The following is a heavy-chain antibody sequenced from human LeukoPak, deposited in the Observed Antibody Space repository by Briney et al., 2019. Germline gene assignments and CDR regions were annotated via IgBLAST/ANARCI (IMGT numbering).Heavy chain of an antibody. CDR1: GFTSTSYA. D-gene: IGHD2-21*02. J-gene: IGHJ4*02. Sequence: LGGCLRLSCVPSGFTSTSYATSWVRQAPREGLEWVSAISGSGGSTYYADSVKGRFTISRDNSKNTLYLQMNSLRAEDTAVYYCARAVVVTAGYYFDYWGQGSLVTVSS. V-gene: IGHV3-23*01. CDR2: ISGSGGST. CDR3: ARAVVVTAGYYFDY.